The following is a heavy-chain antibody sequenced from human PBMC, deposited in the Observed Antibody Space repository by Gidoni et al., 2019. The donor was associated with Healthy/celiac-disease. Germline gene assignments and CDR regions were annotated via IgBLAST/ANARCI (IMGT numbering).Heavy chain of an antibody. D-gene: IGHD3-9*01. CDR3: ARDARLRYFDWFRESFIDYYYYGMDV. J-gene: IGHJ6*02. CDR2: KTQDGSEK. CDR1: GFTFSSSW. V-gene: IGHV3-7*03. Sequence: EVQLVESGGGLVPPGGSLSLSCAASGFTFSSSWMSWVRQAPGKGLEWVANKTQDGSEKSYVDSVKGRFTISRDNAKNALYLQMNSLRAEDTAVYYCARDARLRYFDWFRESFIDYYYYGMDVWGQGTTVTVSS.